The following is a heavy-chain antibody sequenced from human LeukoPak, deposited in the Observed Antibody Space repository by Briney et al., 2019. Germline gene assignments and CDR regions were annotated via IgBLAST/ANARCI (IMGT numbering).Heavy chain of an antibody. V-gene: IGHV4-34*01. CDR2: ITHSGST. CDR1: GGSFSGYY. J-gene: IGHJ4*02. CDR3: ARGILGYSGYDYSTRTYYFDY. D-gene: IGHD5-12*01. Sequence: TSETLSLTCAVYGGSFSGYYWSWIRQPPGKGLEWIGEITHSGSTNYNPSLKRRVTISVHTSYNQFSLNLSSVTAAETAVYYWARGILGYSGYDYSTRTYYFDYWGQDTLVTVSS.